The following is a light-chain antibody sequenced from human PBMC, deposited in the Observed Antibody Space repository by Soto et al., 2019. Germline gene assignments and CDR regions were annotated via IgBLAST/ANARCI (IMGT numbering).Light chain of an antibody. Sequence: QSVLTQPPSVSGAPGQRVTIPCTGSSSNIGAGYDVHWYQQLPGTAPKFLIYGNSNRPSGVPDRFSGSKSGTSASLAITGLQAEDEADYYCQSYDSSLSGWVFGGGTQLTVL. CDR2: GNS. CDR3: QSYDSSLSGWV. CDR1: SSNIGAGYD. J-gene: IGLJ3*02. V-gene: IGLV1-40*01.